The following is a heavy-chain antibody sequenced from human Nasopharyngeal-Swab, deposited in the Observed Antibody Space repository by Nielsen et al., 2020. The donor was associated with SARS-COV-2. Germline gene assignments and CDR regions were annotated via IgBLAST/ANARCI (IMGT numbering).Heavy chain of an antibody. D-gene: IGHD2-8*01. Sequence: GESLKISCAASGFIITSNYMNWVRQAPGKGLEWVSVIYSGGNAYYADSVKGRFTISRDTSKNMLYLQMDSVRADDTAVYYCARDTGFCTRGSCGPFDSWGQGTLVSVS. V-gene: IGHV3-53*01. CDR3: ARDTGFCTRGSCGPFDS. CDR1: GFIITSNY. J-gene: IGHJ4*02. CDR2: IYSGGNA.